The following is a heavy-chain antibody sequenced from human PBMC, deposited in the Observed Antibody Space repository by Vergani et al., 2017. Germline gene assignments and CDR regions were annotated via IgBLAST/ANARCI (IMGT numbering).Heavy chain of an antibody. Sequence: QVQLQESGPGPVKPPGTLSLICAVSGGSISSENWWSWVRQSPGKGLEWSGEIHHYGSTNYNPSLKSRVTIYLDKSKNQFSLTLSSVTAADTAVYYCVRDLGRGYCSTTPCFGMDLGGQGTTFTVS. J-gene: IGHJ6*02. V-gene: IGHV4-4*03. CDR3: VRDLGRGYCSTTPCFGMDL. D-gene: IGHD2-15*01. CDR1: GGSISSENW. CDR2: IHHYGST.